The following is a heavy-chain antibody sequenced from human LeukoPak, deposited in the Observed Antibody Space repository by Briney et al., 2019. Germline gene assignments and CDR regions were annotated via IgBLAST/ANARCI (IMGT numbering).Heavy chain of an antibody. CDR1: GFTFSNAW. J-gene: IGHJ4*02. V-gene: IGHV3-15*01. CDR2: IKGKTDGGTT. D-gene: IGHD1-26*01. Sequence: GGSLRLSCAASGFTFSNAWVSWVRQAPGKGLEWVGRIKGKTDGGTTDYAAPLKGRFTISRDDSKNTLYLQMNSLKTEDTAVYYCTTLSGPLGYWGQGTPVTVSS. CDR3: TTLSGPLGY.